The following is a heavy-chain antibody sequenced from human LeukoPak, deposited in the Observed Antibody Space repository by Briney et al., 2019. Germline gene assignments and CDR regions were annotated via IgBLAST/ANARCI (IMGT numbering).Heavy chain of an antibody. V-gene: IGHV3-23*01. CDR2: ISGSDSST. Sequence: GGSLRLSCAASGFTFSSSAMSWVRQAPGKGLEWVSTISGSDSSTHYADSVKGRFTISRDNSKNTLYLQMSSLRAEDTAVYYCARAANDGYNTILDYWGQGTLVTVSS. CDR1: GFTFSSSA. CDR3: ARAANDGYNTILDY. J-gene: IGHJ4*02. D-gene: IGHD5-24*01.